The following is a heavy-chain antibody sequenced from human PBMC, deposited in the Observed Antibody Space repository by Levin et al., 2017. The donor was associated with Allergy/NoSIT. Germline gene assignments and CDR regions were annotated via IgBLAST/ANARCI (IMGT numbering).Heavy chain of an antibody. CDR2: INWNSNNI. CDR1: GFNFDDYA. V-gene: IGHV3-9*01. Sequence: GGSLRLSCVASGFNFDDYAMHWVRQAPGKGLEWVSGINWNSNNIGYADSVKGRFTISRDNAKKSLYLQMNSLRAEDTALYYCAKDMYSGGRFQYFHYWGQGTLVTVSS. J-gene: IGHJ4*02. CDR3: AKDMYSGGRFQYFHY. D-gene: IGHD6-19*01.